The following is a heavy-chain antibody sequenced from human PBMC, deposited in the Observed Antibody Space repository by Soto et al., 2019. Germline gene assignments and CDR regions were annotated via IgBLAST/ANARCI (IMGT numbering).Heavy chain of an antibody. CDR3: ARESEDLTSNFDY. CDR1: GFTFTRYR. J-gene: IGHJ4*02. V-gene: IGHV3-21*01. CDR2: ISSTTNYI. Sequence: EVQLVETGGGLVKPGGSLRLSCAASGFTFTRYRMNWVRQAPGKGLEWVSSISSTTNYIYYADSMKGRFTVSRDNAKNSVYLEMNSLSAEDTAVYYCARESEDLTSNFDYWGQGTLVTVSS.